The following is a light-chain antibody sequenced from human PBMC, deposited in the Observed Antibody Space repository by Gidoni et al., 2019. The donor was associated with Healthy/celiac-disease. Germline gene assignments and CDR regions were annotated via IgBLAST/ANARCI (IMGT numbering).Light chain of an antibody. V-gene: IGKV1-33*01. CDR1: QDISNY. CDR2: DAS. J-gene: IGKJ2*01. CDR3: QQYDNLPPYT. Sequence: DIHMTQSPSSLSASVGDRVTLTCQASQDISNYLNWYQQKPGKAPKLLIYDASNLETGVPSRFSGSGAGTDFTFTISSLQPEDIATYYCQQYDNLPPYTFGQGTKLEIK.